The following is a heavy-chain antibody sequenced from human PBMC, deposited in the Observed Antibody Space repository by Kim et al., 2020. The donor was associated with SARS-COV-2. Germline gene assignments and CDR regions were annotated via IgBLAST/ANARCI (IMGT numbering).Heavy chain of an antibody. CDR2: IYYSGST. CDR1: GGSISSYY. J-gene: IGHJ4*02. CDR3: ARVDMVRGVIFDY. Sequence: ETLSLTCTVSGGSISSYYWSWIRQPPGKGLEWIGYIYYSGSTNYNPSLKSRVTISVDTSKNQFSLKLSSVTAADTAVYYCARVDMVRGVIFDYWGQGTLVTVSS. V-gene: IGHV4-59*08. D-gene: IGHD3-10*01.